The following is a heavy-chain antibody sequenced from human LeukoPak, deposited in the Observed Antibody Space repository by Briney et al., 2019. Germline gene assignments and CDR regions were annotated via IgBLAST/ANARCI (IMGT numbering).Heavy chain of an antibody. V-gene: IGHV3-48*01. CDR3: ARVPGYSSSSGG. J-gene: IGHJ4*02. D-gene: IGHD6-6*01. CDR2: ISSSSSTI. Sequence: PGGSLRLSCAASGFTFSSYSMNWVRQAPGKGLEWVSYISSSSSTIYYADSVKGRFTISRDNAKNSLYLQTNSLRAEDTAVYYCARVPGYSSSSGGWGQGTLVTVSS. CDR1: GFTFSSYS.